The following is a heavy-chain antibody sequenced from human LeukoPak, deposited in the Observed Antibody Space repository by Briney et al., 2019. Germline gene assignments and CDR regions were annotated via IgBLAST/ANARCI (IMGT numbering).Heavy chain of an antibody. J-gene: IGHJ4*02. CDR3: ASKYSSGWFYFDY. CDR2: MYYSGGT. V-gene: IGHV4-39*01. CDR1: GGSISSSSYY. Sequence: PSETLSLTCTVSGGSISSSSYYWGWIRQPPGKGLEWIGSMYYSGGTYYNPSPKSRVTMPVDTSKNQFSLKLSSVTAADTAVYYCASKYSSGWFYFDYWGQGTLVTVSS. D-gene: IGHD6-19*01.